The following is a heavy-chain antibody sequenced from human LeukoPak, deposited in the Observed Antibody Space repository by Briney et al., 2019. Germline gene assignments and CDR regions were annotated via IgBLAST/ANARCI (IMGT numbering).Heavy chain of an antibody. Sequence: EASVKVSCKASGYTFTSYDINWVRQATGQGLEWMGWMNPNSGNTGYAQKFQGRVTITRDTSASTAYMELSSLRSEDTAVYYCARGSVNRNWFDPWGQGTLVTVSS. CDR1: GYTFTSYD. CDR3: ARGSVNRNWFDP. J-gene: IGHJ5*02. V-gene: IGHV1-8*01. D-gene: IGHD1-14*01. CDR2: MNPNSGNT.